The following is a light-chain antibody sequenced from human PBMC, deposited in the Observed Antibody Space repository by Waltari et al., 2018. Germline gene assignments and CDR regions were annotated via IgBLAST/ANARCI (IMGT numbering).Light chain of an antibody. CDR1: QSVLYTDNNKNY. V-gene: IGKV1-39*01. Sequence: DIVMTQSPDPLAVSLGERATTNCNPSQSVLYTDNNKNYLTWSQQKPGKAPKLLICAASILQSGVPSRFSGSGSGTDFTLTISSLQPEDFATFYCQQSYSSPRTFGQGTKVEIK. CDR3: QQSYSSPRT. CDR2: AAS. J-gene: IGKJ1*01.